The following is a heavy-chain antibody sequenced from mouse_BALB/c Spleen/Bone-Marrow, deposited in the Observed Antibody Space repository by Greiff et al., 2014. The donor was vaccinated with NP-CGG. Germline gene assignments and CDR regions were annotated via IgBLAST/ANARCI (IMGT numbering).Heavy chain of an antibody. J-gene: IGHJ1*01. D-gene: IGHD1-1*01. CDR1: GYTFTDYN. CDR3: ARFYYYGSSYWYFGV. CDR2: INPNNGGT. V-gene: IGHV1-18*01. Sequence: EVQLQQSGPELVKPGASVKIPCKASGYTFTDYNMDWVKQSHGKSLEWIGDINPNNGGTIYNQKFKGKATLTVDKSSSTAYMELRSLTSEDTAVYYCARFYYYGSSYWYFGVWGAGTTVTVSS.